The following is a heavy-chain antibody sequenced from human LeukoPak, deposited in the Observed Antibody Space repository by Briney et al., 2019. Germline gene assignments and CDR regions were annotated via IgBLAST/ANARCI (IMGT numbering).Heavy chain of an antibody. CDR1: GGTFSSYA. J-gene: IGHJ6*02. D-gene: IGHD4-17*01. CDR3: ARLGDYYGMDV. V-gene: IGHV1-69*04. CDR2: IIPIPGIA. Sequence: SVKVSCKASGGTFSSYAISWVRQAPGQGLEWMGRIIPIPGIANYAQKFQGRVTITADKSTSTAYMELSSLRSEDTAVYYCARLGDYYGMDVWGQGTTVTVSS.